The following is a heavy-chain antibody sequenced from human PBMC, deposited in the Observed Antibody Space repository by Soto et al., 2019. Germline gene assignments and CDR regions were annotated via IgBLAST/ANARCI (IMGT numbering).Heavy chain of an antibody. D-gene: IGHD6-13*01. J-gene: IGHJ4*02. CDR1: GFTFSSYG. CDR2: ISYDGSNK. CDR3: VMSFSSSWPYYFDY. Sequence: QVQLVESGGGVVQPGRSLRLSCAASGFTFSSYGMHWVRQAPGKGLEWVAVISYDGSNKYYADSVKGRFTISRDNSKNPLYLQMNSLRAEETGVYYCVMSFSSSWPYYFDYWGQGTLVTVSP. V-gene: IGHV3-30*03.